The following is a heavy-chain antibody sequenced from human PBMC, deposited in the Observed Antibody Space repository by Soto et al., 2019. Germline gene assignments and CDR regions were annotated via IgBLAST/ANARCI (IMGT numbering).Heavy chain of an antibody. CDR1: GYTFTSYY. CDR2: INPSGGST. D-gene: IGHD2-2*01. CDR3: ARDLPAADTKFDY. J-gene: IGHJ4*02. Sequence: QVQLVQSGAEVKKPGASVKVSCKASGYTFTSYYMHWVRQAPGQGLEWMGIINPSGGSTSYAQKFQGRVNMPRDTSTSTVYMELSSLRSEDTAVYYCARDLPAADTKFDYWGQGTLVTVSS. V-gene: IGHV1-46*01.